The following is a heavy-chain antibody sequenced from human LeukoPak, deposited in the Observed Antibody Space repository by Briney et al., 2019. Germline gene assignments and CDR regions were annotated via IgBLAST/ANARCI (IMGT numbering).Heavy chain of an antibody. V-gene: IGHV4-38-2*02. CDR3: ARHFTANWYFDL. D-gene: IGHD3-3*02. J-gene: IGHJ2*01. CDR2: IYYSGST. CDR1: GSSISSGYY. Sequence: PSETLSLTCTVSGSSISSGYYWGWIRQPPGKGLEWIGYIYYSGSTNYNPSLKSRVTISVDTSKNQFSLKLSSVTAADTAVYYCARHFTANWYFDLWGRGTLVTVSS.